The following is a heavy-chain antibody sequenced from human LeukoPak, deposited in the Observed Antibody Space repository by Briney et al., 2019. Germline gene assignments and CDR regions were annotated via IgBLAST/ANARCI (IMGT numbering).Heavy chain of an antibody. Sequence: GGSLRLSCAASGFSISNYWMSWVRQAPGKGLEWVANIKEDGSEKYFVDSVKGRFTISRDNAKNSLYLQMESLRAEDTAVYYCARGEYYYDGGYWGQGTLVTVSS. CDR2: IKEDGSEK. D-gene: IGHD3-22*01. CDR1: GFSISNYW. J-gene: IGHJ4*02. V-gene: IGHV3-7*04. CDR3: ARGEYYYDGGY.